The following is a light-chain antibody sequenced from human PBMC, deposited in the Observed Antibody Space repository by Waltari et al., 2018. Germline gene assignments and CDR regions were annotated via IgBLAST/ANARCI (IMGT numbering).Light chain of an antibody. V-gene: IGKV2-28*01. CDR1: QSLLHSNGYNY. J-gene: IGKJ2*01. CDR3: MQALQTPYT. Sequence: DIVMTQSPLSLPVTPGEPASIPCRSSQSLLHSNGYNYLDWYLQTPGQSPQLLIYLGSNRASGVPDRFSGSGSGTDFTLKISRVEAEDVGVYYCMQALQTPYTFGQGTKLEIK. CDR2: LGS.